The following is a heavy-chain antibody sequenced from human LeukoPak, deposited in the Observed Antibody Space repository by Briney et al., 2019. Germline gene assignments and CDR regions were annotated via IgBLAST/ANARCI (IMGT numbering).Heavy chain of an antibody. CDR1: IDSFSNYH. J-gene: IGHJ4*02. CDR2: VNESGGT. Sequence: SETLSLTCAVYIDSFSNYHWNWIRQTPAKGMEWSGEVNESGGTNISPSLRGRVILSVDTSKNQFSLKLSSVTAADTAVYYCERRRRRYNGSGSSWGLWDYWGQGTLVTVSS. D-gene: IGHD3-10*01. V-gene: IGHV4-34*01. CDR3: ERRRRRYNGSGSSWGLWDY.